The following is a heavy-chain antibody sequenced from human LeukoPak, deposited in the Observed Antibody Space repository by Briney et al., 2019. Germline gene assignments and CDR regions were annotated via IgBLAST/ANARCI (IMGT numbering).Heavy chain of an antibody. Sequence: GGSLRLSCAASGFTFSSYAMSWVRQAPGKGLEWVSAISGSAVDTWYADSVKGRFTISRDNSKDTLYLQMNSLRAEDTAVYYCAKDSMVRGVIIPIWGQGTLVTVSS. J-gene: IGHJ4*02. D-gene: IGHD3-10*01. CDR3: AKDSMVRGVIIPI. CDR1: GFTFSSYA. CDR2: ISGSAVDT. V-gene: IGHV3-23*01.